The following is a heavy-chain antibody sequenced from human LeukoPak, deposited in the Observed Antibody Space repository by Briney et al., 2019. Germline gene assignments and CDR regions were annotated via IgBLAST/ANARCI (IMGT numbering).Heavy chain of an antibody. V-gene: IGHV4-61*02. D-gene: IGHD6-13*01. Sequence: SETLSLTCTVSGGSISSSSYYWSWIRQPAGKGLEWIGRIYTSGSTNYNPSLKSRVTMSVDTSKNQFSLKLSSVTAADTAVYYCARVYYSNSYDYWYFDLWGRGTLVTVSS. J-gene: IGHJ2*01. CDR2: IYTSGST. CDR3: ARVYYSNSYDYWYFDL. CDR1: GGSISSSSYY.